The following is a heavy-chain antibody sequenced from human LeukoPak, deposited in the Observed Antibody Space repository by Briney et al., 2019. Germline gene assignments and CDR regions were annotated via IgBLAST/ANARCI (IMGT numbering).Heavy chain of an antibody. CDR1: GFTFGSYA. J-gene: IGHJ4*02. CDR3: AKGEYTSSLYFDS. D-gene: IGHD6-13*01. CDR2: ITATGGAI. Sequence: GGSLRLSCAASGFTFGSYAMGWVRQAPGKGLERVSAITATGGAIYYADSVKGRFTISRDNSKNTLYLQMNTLRAEDTALYYCAKGEYTSSLYFDSWGQGTLVTVSS. V-gene: IGHV3-23*01.